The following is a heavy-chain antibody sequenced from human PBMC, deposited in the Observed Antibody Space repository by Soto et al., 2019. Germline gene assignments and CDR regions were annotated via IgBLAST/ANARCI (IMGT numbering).Heavy chain of an antibody. CDR1: GGSFSGYY. J-gene: IGHJ6*02. Sequence: PSETLSLTCAVYGGSFSGYYWNWIRQPPGKGLEWIGEINHSGSANYNPSLKSRVTISVDTYKNQYTLKLSSVTAEDTAVSYCASGYYDFWSGYRSLDVWGQGTTVTVSS. CDR2: INHSGSA. D-gene: IGHD3-3*01. CDR3: ASGYYDFWSGYRSLDV. V-gene: IGHV4-34*01.